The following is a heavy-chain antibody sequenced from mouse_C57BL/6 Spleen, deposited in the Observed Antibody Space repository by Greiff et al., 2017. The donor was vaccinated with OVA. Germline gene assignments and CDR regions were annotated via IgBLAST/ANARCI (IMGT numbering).Heavy chain of an antibody. D-gene: IGHD2-3*01. V-gene: IGHV1-64*01. J-gene: IGHJ3*01. Sequence: VQLQQPGAELVKPGASVKLSCKASGYTFTSYWMHWVKQRPGQGLEWIGMIHPNSGSTNYNEKFKSKATLTVDKSSSTAYMQLSSLTSEDSAVYYCARGDDPDEDWFAYWGQGTLVTVSA. CDR1: GYTFTSYW. CDR3: ARGDDPDEDWFAY. CDR2: IHPNSGST.